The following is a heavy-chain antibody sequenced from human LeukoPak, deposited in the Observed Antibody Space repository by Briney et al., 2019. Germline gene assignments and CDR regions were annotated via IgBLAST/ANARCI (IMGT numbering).Heavy chain of an antibody. D-gene: IGHD6-6*01. V-gene: IGHV4-34*01. J-gene: IGHJ4*02. CDR2: INHSGST. CDR3: ARGEYSSSHFDY. Sequence: SETPSLTCAVYGGSFSGYYWSWIRQPPGKGLEWIGEINHSGSTNYNPSLKSRVTISVDTSKNQFSLKLSSVTAADTAVYYCARGEYSSSHFDYWGQGTLVTVSS. CDR1: GGSFSGYY.